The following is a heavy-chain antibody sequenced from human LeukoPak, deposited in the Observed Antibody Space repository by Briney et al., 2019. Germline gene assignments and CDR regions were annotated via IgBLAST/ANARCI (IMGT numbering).Heavy chain of an antibody. D-gene: IGHD6-13*01. CDR1: GGSFSGYH. Sequence: SETLSLTCAVYGGSFSGYHWSWIRQPPGKGLEWIGEINHSGSTNYNPSLKSRVTISVDTSKNQFSLKLSSVTAADTAVYYCARCPDSSSWSKDSNWFDPWGQGTLVTVSS. V-gene: IGHV4-34*01. CDR2: INHSGST. J-gene: IGHJ5*02. CDR3: ARCPDSSSWSKDSNWFDP.